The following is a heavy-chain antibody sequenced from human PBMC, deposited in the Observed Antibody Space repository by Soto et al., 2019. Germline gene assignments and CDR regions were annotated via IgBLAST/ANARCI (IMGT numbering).Heavy chain of an antibody. Sequence: VGSLRLSCAASGFTFSSYAMSWVRQAPGKGLEWVSAISGSGGSTYYADSVKGRFTISRDNSKNTLYLQMNSLRAEDTAVYYCAKVVVRGVPPYYFDYWGQGTLVTVSS. CDR3: AKVVVRGVPPYYFDY. J-gene: IGHJ4*02. CDR2: ISGSGGST. D-gene: IGHD3-10*01. V-gene: IGHV3-23*01. CDR1: GFTFSSYA.